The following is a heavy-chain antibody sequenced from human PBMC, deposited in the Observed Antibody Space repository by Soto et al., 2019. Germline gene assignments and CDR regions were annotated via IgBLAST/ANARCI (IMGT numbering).Heavy chain of an antibody. D-gene: IGHD3-22*01. CDR1: GGSVSSGDYY. Sequence: QVQLQESGPGLVKPSQTLSLTCTVSGGSVSSGDYYWSWIRQPPGKGLEWIGYMYFSGSTYYNPSLKSRVTISVDTSKSQFSLKLSSVTAADTAVYYCARVGGYYDKRPFDYWGQRTLVTVSS. J-gene: IGHJ4*02. V-gene: IGHV4-30-4*01. CDR3: ARVGGYYDKRPFDY. CDR2: MYFSGST.